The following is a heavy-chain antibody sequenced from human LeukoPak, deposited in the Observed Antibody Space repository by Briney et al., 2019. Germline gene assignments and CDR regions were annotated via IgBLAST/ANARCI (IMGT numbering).Heavy chain of an antibody. D-gene: IGHD3-3*01. V-gene: IGHV3-48*01. CDR1: GFTFSDYT. CDR2: ISSSSSTI. J-gene: IGHJ6*03. Sequence: GGSLRLSCAASGFTFSDYTMNWVRQAPGKGLEWVSYISSSSSTIYYADSVKGRFTISRDSAKNSLYLQMNSLRAEDTAVYYCARDPAPLTIFGVVIILNYMDVWGKGTTVTVSS. CDR3: ARDPAPLTIFGVVIILNYMDV.